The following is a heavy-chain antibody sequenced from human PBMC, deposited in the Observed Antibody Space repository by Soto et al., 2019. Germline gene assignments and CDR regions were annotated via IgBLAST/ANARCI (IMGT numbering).Heavy chain of an antibody. CDR1: GFSLSTSGVG. CDR3: AHKGGGDRILDY. D-gene: IGHD3-16*01. V-gene: IGHV2-5*02. J-gene: IGHJ4*02. CDR2: IYWDDAK. Sequence: QITLKESGPTLVKPTQTLTLTCTFSGFSLSTSGVGVGWIRQPPGKALEWLALIYWDDAKHYSPSLKSRLTITKDTSKNLVALTMTNMDPVDTATYYCAHKGGGDRILDYWGQGTLVTVSS.